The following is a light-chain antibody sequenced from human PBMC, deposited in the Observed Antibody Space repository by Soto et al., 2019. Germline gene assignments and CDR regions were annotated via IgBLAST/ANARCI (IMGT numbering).Light chain of an antibody. CDR1: QSVSSSF. J-gene: IGKJ1*01. CDR2: GAS. Sequence: EIELTQSPGTLSLSPGERATLSCRASQSVSSSFLAWYQQKPGHATRLLISGASSRATGIPDRFSGSGSGTDFTLTVSRLEPEDFAVYYCQQYSSSPRTFGQGTKVEIK. CDR3: QQYSSSPRT. V-gene: IGKV3-20*01.